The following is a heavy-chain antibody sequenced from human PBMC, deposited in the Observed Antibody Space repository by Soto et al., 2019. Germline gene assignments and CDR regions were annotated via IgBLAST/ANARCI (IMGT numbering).Heavy chain of an antibody. Sequence: ASVKVSCKASGYTFTSYGISWVRQAPGQGLEWMGWISAYNGNTNYAQKLQGRVTMTTDTSTSTAYMVQWSLRSDDTAVYYCAVSPYDYWSGYSLPFDYNWFDPWGQGTLVTVSS. CDR3: AVSPYDYWSGYSLPFDYNWFDP. D-gene: IGHD3-3*01. CDR1: GYTFTSYG. V-gene: IGHV1-18*01. CDR2: ISAYNGNT. J-gene: IGHJ5*02.